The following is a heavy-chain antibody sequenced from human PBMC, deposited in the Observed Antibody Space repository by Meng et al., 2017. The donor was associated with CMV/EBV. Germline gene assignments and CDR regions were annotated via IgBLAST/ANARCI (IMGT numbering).Heavy chain of an antibody. V-gene: IGHV4-61*01. Sequence: GSLRLSCTVSGGSVSSGSFYWNWIRQPPGKGLEWIGFIYYTGSTNYNPSLKSRVTMSVDTSKNQFSLRSEDTAVYYCARGGFIVATILVVQNWFDPWGQGTLVTVSS. CDR2: IYYTGST. J-gene: IGHJ5*02. CDR1: GGSVSSGSFY. D-gene: IGHD5-12*01. CDR3: ARGGFIVATILVVQNWFDP.